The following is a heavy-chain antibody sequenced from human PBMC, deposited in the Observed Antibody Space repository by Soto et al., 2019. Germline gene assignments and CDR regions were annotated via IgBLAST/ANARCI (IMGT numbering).Heavy chain of an antibody. CDR2: IYYSGST. J-gene: IGHJ5*02. D-gene: IGHD3-3*01. CDR1: GGSISSDY. CDR3: ARGYDCWGGYSNWFDP. Sequence: PSETLSVTCTVSGGSISSDYWSWIRQPPGKGLEWIGYIYYSGSTNYNPSLKSRVTISVDTSKNQFSLKLSSVTAADTAVYYCARGYDCWGGYSNWFDPWGQGTLVTVSS. V-gene: IGHV4-59*08.